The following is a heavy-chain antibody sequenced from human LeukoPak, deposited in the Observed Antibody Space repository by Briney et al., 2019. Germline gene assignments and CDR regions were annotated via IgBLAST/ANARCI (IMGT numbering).Heavy chain of an antibody. CDR1: GYSFTSYW. V-gene: IGHV5-51*01. CDR2: IYPGDSDT. J-gene: IGHJ4*02. Sequence: PGESLKISCKGSGYSFTSYWIGWVRQMPGKGLEWMGIIYPGDSDTRYSPSFQGQVTISADKSISTAYLQWSSLKASDTAMYYCARSPYSSSWFVAVAGTYPYLDYWGQGTLVTVSS. CDR3: ARSPYSSSWFVAVAGTYPYLDY. D-gene: IGHD6-13*01.